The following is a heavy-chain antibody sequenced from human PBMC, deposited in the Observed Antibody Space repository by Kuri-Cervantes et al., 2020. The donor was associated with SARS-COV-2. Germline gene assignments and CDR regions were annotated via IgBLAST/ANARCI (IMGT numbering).Heavy chain of an antibody. Sequence: SVKVSCKASGGTFSSYAISWVRQAPGQGLEWMGGIIPIFGTANYAQKFQGGVTITADESTSTAYMELSSLRSEDTAVYYCARETYYYDSSGYYRRLYGMDVWGQGTTVTVSS. J-gene: IGHJ6*02. D-gene: IGHD3-22*01. V-gene: IGHV1-69*13. CDR1: GGTFSSYA. CDR2: IIPIFGTA. CDR3: ARETYYYDSSGYYRRLYGMDV.